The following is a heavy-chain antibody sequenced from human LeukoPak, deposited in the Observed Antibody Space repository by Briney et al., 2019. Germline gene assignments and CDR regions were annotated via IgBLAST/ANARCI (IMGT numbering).Heavy chain of an antibody. Sequence: GGSLRLSCAASGFTFSSYAMSWVRQAPGKGLEWVANIKQDGSEKYYVDSVKGRFTISRDNAKNSLYLQMNSLRAEDTAVYYCARGVTAQNFDYWGQGTLVTVSS. D-gene: IGHD1-14*01. J-gene: IGHJ4*02. V-gene: IGHV3-7*01. CDR1: GFTFSSYA. CDR2: IKQDGSEK. CDR3: ARGVTAQNFDY.